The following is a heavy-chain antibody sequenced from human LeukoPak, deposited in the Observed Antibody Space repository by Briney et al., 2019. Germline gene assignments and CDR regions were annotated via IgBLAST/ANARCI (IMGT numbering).Heavy chain of an antibody. D-gene: IGHD3-22*01. Sequence: GSLRLSCEASGFTFSNYAMSWVRQAPGKGLEWVSAISGSGGDTRYADSVKGRFTVSRDNSKNTVYLQMNSLRVDDTAVYYCANNLVEMDSSGYSGSYWGQGTLVTVSS. J-gene: IGHJ4*02. CDR3: ANNLVEMDSSGYSGSY. V-gene: IGHV3-23*01. CDR1: GFTFSNYA. CDR2: ISGSGGDT.